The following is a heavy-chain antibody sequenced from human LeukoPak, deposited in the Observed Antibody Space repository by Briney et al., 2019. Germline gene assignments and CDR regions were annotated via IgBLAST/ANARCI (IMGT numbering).Heavy chain of an antibody. Sequence: PSETLSLTCTVSGGSISDTSYYWGWIRQPPGKGLEWIGNIYYSGNTYYNPSLKSRVNISIDTSKNQFSLRQSSVTAADTAVYYCGRLRRWAVGGSPKYYFDYWGQGTLVTVSS. D-gene: IGHD4-23*01. CDR1: GGSISDTSYY. CDR3: GRLRRWAVGGSPKYYFDY. J-gene: IGHJ4*02. CDR2: IYYSGNT. V-gene: IGHV4-39*01.